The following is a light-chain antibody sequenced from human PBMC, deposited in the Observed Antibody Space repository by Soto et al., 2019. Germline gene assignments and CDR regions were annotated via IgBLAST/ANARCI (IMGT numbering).Light chain of an antibody. J-gene: IGKJ2*01. CDR3: QQYGSSPPEYI. CDR1: QSVSSSY. V-gene: IGKV3-20*01. CDR2: GAS. Sequence: EIVLTQSPGTLSLSPGERATLSCRASQSVSSSYLAWFQQRPGQAPRLLIYGASSRATGIPDRFSGSGSGTDFTLTIRRLEPEDFAVYYCQQYGSSPPEYIFGQGTKLEIK.